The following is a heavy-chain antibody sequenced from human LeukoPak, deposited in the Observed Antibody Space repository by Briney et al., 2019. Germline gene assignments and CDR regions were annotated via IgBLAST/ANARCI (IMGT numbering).Heavy chain of an antibody. CDR3: VRQDWGEGFDP. CDR2: IYYSGST. J-gene: IGHJ5*02. Sequence: SETLSLTCTVSGGSISSSSYYWGWIRQPPGKGLEWIGSIYYSGSTYYNPSLKSRVTISVDTSKNQFSLKRSSVTAADTAVYYCVRQDWGEGFDPWGQGTLVTVSS. V-gene: IGHV4-39*01. D-gene: IGHD7-27*01. CDR1: GGSISSSSYY.